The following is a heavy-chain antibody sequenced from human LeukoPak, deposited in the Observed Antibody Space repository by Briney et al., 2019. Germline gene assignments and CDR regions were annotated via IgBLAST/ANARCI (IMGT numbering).Heavy chain of an antibody. D-gene: IGHD5-18*01. CDR3: ARASTDTAMVFYYYGMDV. J-gene: IGHJ6*04. Sequence: SQTLSLTCTVSGGSISSGGYYWSWIRQHPGTGLEWIGYIYYSGSTYYNPSLKSRVTISVDTSKNQFSLKLSSVTAADTAVYYCARASTDTAMVFYYYGMDVWGKGTTVTVSS. CDR1: GGSISSGGYY. CDR2: IYYSGST. V-gene: IGHV4-31*03.